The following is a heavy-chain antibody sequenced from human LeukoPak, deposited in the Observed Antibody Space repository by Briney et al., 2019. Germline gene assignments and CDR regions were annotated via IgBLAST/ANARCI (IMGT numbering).Heavy chain of an antibody. Sequence: ASVKVSCKASGYTFTSYAISWVRQAPGQGLEWMGGIIPIFGTANYAQKFQGRVTITADESTSTAYMELSSLRSEDTAVYYCGTSSTSYPISYYYYYGMDVWGQGTTVTVSS. J-gene: IGHJ6*02. CDR1: GYTFTSYA. CDR3: GTSSTSYPISYYYYYGMDV. D-gene: IGHD2-2*01. CDR2: IIPIFGTA. V-gene: IGHV1-69*13.